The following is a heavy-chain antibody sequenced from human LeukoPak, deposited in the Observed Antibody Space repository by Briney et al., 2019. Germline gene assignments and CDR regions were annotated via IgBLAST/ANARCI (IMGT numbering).Heavy chain of an antibody. CDR1: GYTFTTYG. Sequence: ASVKVSCKASGYTFTTYGISWVRQAPGQGLEWMGWISAYNGNTNYAQKLQGRVTMTTDTSTGTAYMEPRSLRSDDTAVYYCARDKAILRFTQLFDYWGQGTLVTVSS. CDR2: ISAYNGNT. J-gene: IGHJ4*02. D-gene: IGHD5-12*01. V-gene: IGHV1-18*01. CDR3: ARDKAILRFTQLFDY.